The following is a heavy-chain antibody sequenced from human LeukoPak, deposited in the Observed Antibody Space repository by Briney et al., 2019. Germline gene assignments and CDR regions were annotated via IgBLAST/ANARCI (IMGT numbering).Heavy chain of an antibody. V-gene: IGHV3-74*01. CDR3: ARGASRGFDY. J-gene: IGHJ4*01. CDR1: GFTFSTYW. CDR2: TNTDGSST. D-gene: IGHD5-24*01. Sequence: GGSLRLSRAAPGFTFSTYWMHWVRQAPGGGLGWVSVTNTDGSSTYYADSVRGRFTISRDNAKNTLYLQMSSLRAEDTAVYYCARGASRGFDYWGHGTLVTVSS.